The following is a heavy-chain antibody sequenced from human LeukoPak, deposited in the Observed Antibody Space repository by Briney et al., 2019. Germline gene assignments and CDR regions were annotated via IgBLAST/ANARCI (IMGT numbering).Heavy chain of an antibody. V-gene: IGHV1-18*01. J-gene: IGHJ6*02. CDR1: GYTFTSYG. CDR3: ARAYYGSGSYYPYYYYGMDV. CDR2: ISAYNGNT. Sequence: ASVKVSCKASGYTFTSYGISWVRQAPGQGLEWMGWISAYNGNTNYAQKLQGRVTMTTDTSTSTAYVELRSLRSDDTAVYYCARAYYGSGSYYPYYYYGMDVWGQGTTVTVSS. D-gene: IGHD3-10*01.